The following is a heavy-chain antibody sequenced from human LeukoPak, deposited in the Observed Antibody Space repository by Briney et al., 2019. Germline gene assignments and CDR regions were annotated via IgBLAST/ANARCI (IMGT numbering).Heavy chain of an antibody. V-gene: IGHV1-69*13. CDR3: AGGLPDYYGSSGYSFCRY. J-gene: IGHJ4*02. D-gene: IGHD3-22*01. CDR2: IIPIFGTA. Sequence: ASVKVSCKASGGTFSSYAISWVRQAPGQGLEWMGGIIPIFGTANYAQKFQGRVTITADESTSTAYMELSSLRSEDTAVYYCAGGLPDYYGSSGYSFCRYWGQGTLVTVSS. CDR1: GGTFSSYA.